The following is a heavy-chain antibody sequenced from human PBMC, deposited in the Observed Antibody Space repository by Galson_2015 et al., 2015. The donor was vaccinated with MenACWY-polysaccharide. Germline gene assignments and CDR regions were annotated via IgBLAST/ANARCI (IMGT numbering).Heavy chain of an antibody. CDR3: ARQLDCSSSAGLWYFDF. D-gene: IGHD6-13*01. J-gene: IGHJ4*02. V-gene: IGHV3-30-3*01. CDR1: GFSFRRHA. Sequence: SLRLSCAASGFSFRRHAMHWVRQTPGKGLEWVAVISYDGSNKYYADSVKGRFTISRDNSKNTLSVQMNSLRPEDTAVYYCARQLDCSSSAGLWYFDFWGQGTPVTVSS. CDR2: ISYDGSNK.